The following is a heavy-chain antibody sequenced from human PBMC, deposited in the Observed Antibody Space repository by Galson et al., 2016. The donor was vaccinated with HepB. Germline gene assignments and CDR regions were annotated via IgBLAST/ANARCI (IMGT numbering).Heavy chain of an antibody. CDR3: ASMVRGVTIYY. CDR2: IYYSGST. CDR1: GGTISSSSYY. V-gene: IGHV4-39*01. Sequence: SETLSLTCTVSGGTISSSSYYWGWIRQPPGKGLEWIGSIYYSGSTYYNPSLKSRVTISVDTSKNQFSLQLSSGTAADTAVYYWASMVRGVTIYYWGQGTLVTVSS. J-gene: IGHJ4*02. D-gene: IGHD3-10*01.